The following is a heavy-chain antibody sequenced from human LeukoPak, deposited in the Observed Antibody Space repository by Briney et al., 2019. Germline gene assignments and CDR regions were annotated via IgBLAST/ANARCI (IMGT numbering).Heavy chain of an antibody. J-gene: IGHJ4*02. CDR2: ISGSGGST. V-gene: IGHV3-23*01. Sequence: GGTLRLSCAASGFTFSSYGMSWVRQAPGKGLEWVSAISGSGGSTYYADSVKGRFTISRDSSKNTLYLQMNSLRAEDTALYYCAKEADSSGQGYYFDYWGQGTLVTVSS. D-gene: IGHD3-22*01. CDR1: GFTFSSYG. CDR3: AKEADSSGQGYYFDY.